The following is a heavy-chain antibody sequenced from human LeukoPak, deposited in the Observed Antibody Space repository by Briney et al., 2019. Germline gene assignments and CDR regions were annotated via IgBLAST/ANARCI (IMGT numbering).Heavy chain of an antibody. CDR1: GFTLSIYV. Sequence: GGALRLSCAASGFTLSIYVRHGGREGPGKGVERGAVIWYEGSKKYYAGSVKGRFTISRDNSKNTLYLQMNTLRAEDTAVYYCARDEWAAAGTVYWGQGTLVTASS. V-gene: IGHV3-33*01. J-gene: IGHJ4*02. CDR3: ARDEWAAAGTVY. CDR2: IWYEGSKK. D-gene: IGHD6-13*01.